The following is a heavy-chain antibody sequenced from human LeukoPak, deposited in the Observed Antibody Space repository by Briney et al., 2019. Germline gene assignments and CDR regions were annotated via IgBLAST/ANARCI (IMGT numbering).Heavy chain of an antibody. CDR2: IYHSGST. V-gene: IGHV4-38-2*02. J-gene: IGHJ4*02. Sequence: SETLSLTCTVSGYSISSGYYWGWIRQPPGEGLEWIGSIYHSGSTYYNPSLKSRVTISVDTSKNQFSLKLSSVTAADTAVYYCARDRGGAQLGDWGQGTLVTVSS. D-gene: IGHD1-26*01. CDR3: ARDRGGAQLGD. CDR1: GYSISSGYY.